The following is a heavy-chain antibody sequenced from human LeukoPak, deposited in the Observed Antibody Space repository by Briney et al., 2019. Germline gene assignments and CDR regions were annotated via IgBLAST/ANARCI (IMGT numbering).Heavy chain of an antibody. Sequence: ASVKVSCKASGYTFTSYGISWVRQAPGQGLEWMGWISAYNGNTNYAQKLQGRVTMTTDTSTSTAYMELRSLRSDDTAVYYCARDAGVEYDDSSGYYAGCMDVWGQGTTVTVSS. CDR2: ISAYNGNT. CDR3: ARDAGVEYDDSSGYYAGCMDV. D-gene: IGHD3-22*01. CDR1: GYTFTSYG. J-gene: IGHJ6*02. V-gene: IGHV1-18*01.